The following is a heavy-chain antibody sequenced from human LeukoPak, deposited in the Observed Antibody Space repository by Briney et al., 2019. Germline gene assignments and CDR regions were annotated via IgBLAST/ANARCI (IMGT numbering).Heavy chain of an antibody. CDR2: ISVRSNYI. CDR3: VRLRRNSDTSGFYYYYDY. J-gene: IGHJ4*02. CDR1: GYTFSSYS. D-gene: IGHD3-22*01. V-gene: IGHV3-21*01. Sequence: GGSLRLSCAASGYTFSSYSINWVRQAPGKGLEWVSSISVRSNYIYYADSVRGRFSISRDDARDSLYLQMSSLRAEDTAVYYCVRLRRNSDTSGFYYYYDYWGQGTLVTVSP.